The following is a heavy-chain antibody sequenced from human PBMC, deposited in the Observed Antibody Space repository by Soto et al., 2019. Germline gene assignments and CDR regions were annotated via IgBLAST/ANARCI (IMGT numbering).Heavy chain of an antibody. CDR2: ISKSDYT. D-gene: IGHD2-2*01. J-gene: IGHJ4*02. CDR1: GFAFNNYG. CDR3: AREDSIIIPAVSDF. Sequence: GGSLRLSCTVSGFAFNNYGIKWVRQAPGKGLEWVSSISKSDYTYYSDSVKGRFTISRDNAKNSVSLQMNTLRVEDTAVYYCAREDSIIIPAVSDFWGQGTLVTVSS. V-gene: IGHV3-21*01.